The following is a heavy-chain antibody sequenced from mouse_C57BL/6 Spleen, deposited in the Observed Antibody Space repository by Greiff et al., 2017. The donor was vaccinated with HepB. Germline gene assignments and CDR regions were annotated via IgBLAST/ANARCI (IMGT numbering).Heavy chain of an antibody. D-gene: IGHD1-1*01. V-gene: IGHV1-52*01. CDR1: GYTFTSYW. CDR3: ARKGFYYGSSYYFDY. J-gene: IGHJ2*01. CDR2: IDPSDSET. Sequence: QVQLQQPGAELVRPGSSVKLSCKASGYTFTSYWMHWVKQRPIQGLEWIGNIDPSDSETHYNQKFKDKATLTVDKSSSTAYMQLSSLTSEDSAVYYCARKGFYYGSSYYFDYWGQGTTLTVSS.